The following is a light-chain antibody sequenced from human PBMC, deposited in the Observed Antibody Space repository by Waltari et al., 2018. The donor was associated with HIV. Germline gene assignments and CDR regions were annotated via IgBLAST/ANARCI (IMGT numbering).Light chain of an antibody. CDR1: SSNIENDN. Sequence: QSFLTQPPSASGTPGQTVTISCSGSSSNIENDNVYWYKQLPGMTPKLLIYKNFLRPSGVPDRFAASKSGTSASLTIGGLRSADEADYYCVGWDSSLSAYVFGAGTKVAVL. CDR2: KNF. J-gene: IGLJ1*01. V-gene: IGLV1-47*01. CDR3: VGWDSSLSAYV.